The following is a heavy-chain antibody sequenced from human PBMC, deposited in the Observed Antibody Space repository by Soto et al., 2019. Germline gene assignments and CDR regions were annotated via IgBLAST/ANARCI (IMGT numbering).Heavy chain of an antibody. D-gene: IGHD3-3*01. CDR1: GGSVNGYY. CDR2: INHTGGT. J-gene: IGHJ5*02. V-gene: IGHV4-34*01. Sequence: SETLSLTCAAYGGSVNGYYWNWNRQPPGKGLEWIGEINHTGGTHYNPSLKSRVTMSVDTSKNQFSLRLSSVTAADTAIYYCATRITVFGLLIPPFDPWGQGTQVTVS. CDR3: ATRITVFGLLIPPFDP.